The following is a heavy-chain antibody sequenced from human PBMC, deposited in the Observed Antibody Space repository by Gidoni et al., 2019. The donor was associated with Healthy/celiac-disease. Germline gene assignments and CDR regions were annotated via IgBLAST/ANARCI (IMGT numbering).Heavy chain of an antibody. Sequence: EVQLVESGGGLVQPGWSLRLSCAASGFTFSNAWMNWVRQAPGKGMEWVGRNKSKTDGGTTDYAAPVKGRFTISRDDSKNTLYLQMNSLKTEDTAVYYCTTDWLLWFGITGAFDIWGQGTMVTVSS. J-gene: IGHJ3*02. V-gene: IGHV3-15*07. CDR3: TTDWLLWFGITGAFDI. CDR2: NKSKTDGGTT. D-gene: IGHD3-10*01. CDR1: GFTFSNAW.